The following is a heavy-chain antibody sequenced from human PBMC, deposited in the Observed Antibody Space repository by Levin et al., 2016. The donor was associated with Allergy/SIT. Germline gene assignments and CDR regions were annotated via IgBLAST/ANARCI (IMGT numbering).Heavy chain of an antibody. CDR3: ARGTSRGSSSRLGY. V-gene: IGHV4-39*07. CDR2: INHSGST. Sequence: SETLSLTCTVSGGSISSSSYYWSWIRQPPGKGLEWIGEINHSGSTNYNPSLKSRVTISVDTSKNQFSLKLSSVTAADTAVYYCARGTSRGSSSRLGYWGQGTLVTVSS. CDR1: GGSISSSSYY. D-gene: IGHD6-6*01. J-gene: IGHJ4*02.